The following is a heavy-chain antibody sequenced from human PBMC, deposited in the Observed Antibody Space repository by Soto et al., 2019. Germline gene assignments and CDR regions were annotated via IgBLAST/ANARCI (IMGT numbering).Heavy chain of an antibody. J-gene: IGHJ5*02. D-gene: IGHD6-13*01. Sequence: GSLRLSCAASGFTFRSFTMNWVRQAPGKGLEWVSTISSNSAYIYYTDALRGRFTISRDNAKNSLHLQMNSLRAEDTAVYYCTRDASRNSSARGWFDPWGPGTLVTVSS. CDR2: ISSNSAYI. V-gene: IGHV3-21*01. CDR3: TRDASRNSSARGWFDP. CDR1: GFTFRSFT.